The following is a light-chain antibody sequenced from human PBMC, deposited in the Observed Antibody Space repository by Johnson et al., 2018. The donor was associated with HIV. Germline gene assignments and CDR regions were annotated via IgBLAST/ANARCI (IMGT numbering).Light chain of an antibody. Sequence: QSVLTQPPSVSAAPGQKVTISCSGSSSNIGRNYVSWYQQLPGTAPKLLIFDNNTRPSGIPDRFSASESGTSATLGITGLPTGDEADYYCGAWDSSLSVYVFGTGTKVSVL. CDR3: GAWDSSLSVYV. CDR1: SSNIGRNY. V-gene: IGLV1-51*01. CDR2: DNN. J-gene: IGLJ1*01.